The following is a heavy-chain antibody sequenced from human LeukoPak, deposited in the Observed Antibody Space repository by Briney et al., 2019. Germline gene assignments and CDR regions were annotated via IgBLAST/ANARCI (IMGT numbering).Heavy chain of an antibody. J-gene: IGHJ5*02. CDR3: ARRYHDILTGYRTENWFAP. Sequence: ASVKVSCKASGYTFTDYYVHWVRQTPGQGLEWMGWIIPNSGGTEYAQKFQGRVTMTRDTSISTFYMELTRLTSDDTAVYYCARRYHDILTGYRTENWFAPWGQGTLVTVSA. CDR2: IIPNSGGT. CDR1: GYTFTDYY. V-gene: IGHV1-2*02. D-gene: IGHD3-9*01.